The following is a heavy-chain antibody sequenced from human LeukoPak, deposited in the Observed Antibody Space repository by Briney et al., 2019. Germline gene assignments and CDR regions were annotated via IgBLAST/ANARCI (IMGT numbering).Heavy chain of an antibody. J-gene: IGHJ6*02. CDR1: GFTVSSYY. CDR2: MYSGGST. CDR3: ARSYSNHLFGMDV. D-gene: IGHD4-11*01. Sequence: QTGGSLRLSCAASGFTVSSYYMTWVRQAPGKGLEWVSVMYSGGSTYYADSVKGRVAISRDNSQNTVFLQMNSVRVEDTAVYYCARSYSNHLFGMDVWGQGTAVTVSS. V-gene: IGHV3-66*01.